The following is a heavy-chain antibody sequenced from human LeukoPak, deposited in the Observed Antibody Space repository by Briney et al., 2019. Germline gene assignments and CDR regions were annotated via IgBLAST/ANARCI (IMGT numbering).Heavy chain of an antibody. J-gene: IGHJ4*02. CDR3: ARCPLSRFGELSADY. D-gene: IGHD3-10*01. V-gene: IGHV1-18*01. CDR2: ISAYNGNT. CDR1: GYTFTSFG. Sequence: GASVKVSGMASGYTFTSFGISWVRQAPGQGPEWMGWISAYNGNTNYAQKLQGRVTMTTDTSTSTAYMEPRSLRSDDTAVYYCARCPLSRFGELSADYWGQGTLVTVSS.